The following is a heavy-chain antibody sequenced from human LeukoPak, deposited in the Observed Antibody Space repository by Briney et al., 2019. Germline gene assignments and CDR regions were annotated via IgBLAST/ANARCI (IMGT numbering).Heavy chain of an antibody. V-gene: IGHV3-33*01. CDR1: GFTFSSYG. Sequence: GGSLRLSCAASGFTFSSYGMHWVRQAPGKGLEWVAVIWYDGSEKYYADSVEGRFTISRDNSKNTLYLQMNSLRAEDTAVYYCARGSGYSYGYFDYWGQGTLVTVSS. D-gene: IGHD5-18*01. J-gene: IGHJ4*02. CDR2: IWYDGSEK. CDR3: ARGSGYSYGYFDY.